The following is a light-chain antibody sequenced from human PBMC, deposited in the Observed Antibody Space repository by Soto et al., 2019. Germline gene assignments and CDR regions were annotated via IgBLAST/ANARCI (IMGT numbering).Light chain of an antibody. CDR1: SSNIGNNY. CDR2: DNN. V-gene: IGLV1-51*01. CDR3: GTWDSSLSAWV. J-gene: IGLJ3*02. Sequence: SVLTQPPSVSAAPGQKVTLSCSGSSSNIGNNYVSWYQQLPGTAPKLLIYDNNKRPSGIPDRFSGSKSGTSATLGITGLPTGDEADYYCGTWDSSLSAWVFGGGTKLTVL.